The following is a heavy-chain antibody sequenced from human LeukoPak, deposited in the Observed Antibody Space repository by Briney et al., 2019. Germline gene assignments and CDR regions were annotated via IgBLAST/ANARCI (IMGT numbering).Heavy chain of an antibody. CDR3: AREWDLPGAYYMDV. D-gene: IGHD1-26*01. CDR2: ISRDGSDA. V-gene: IGHV3-74*01. CDR1: GFTISPYW. Sequence: GGSLRLSCAASGFTISPYWMHWVRQTPGKGLVWVSRISRDGSDAVYADSVKGRFTISRDNANKTLYLQMNSLRGDDTAVYYCAREWDLPGAYYMDVWGKGTTVTVSS. J-gene: IGHJ6*03.